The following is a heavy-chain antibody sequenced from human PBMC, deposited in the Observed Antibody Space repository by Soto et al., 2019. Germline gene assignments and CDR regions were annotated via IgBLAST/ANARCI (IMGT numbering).Heavy chain of an antibody. V-gene: IGHV6-1*01. CDR1: GDSVSSNTAS. D-gene: IGHD1-7*01. CDR3: ARVNWNLGYYGMDV. CDR2: TYYRSKWYN. Sequence: PSQTLSLTCAISGDSVSSNTASWNWIRQSPSRGLEWLGRTYYRSKWYNDYAVSVKSRITINPDTSKNQFSLQLNSVTPEDTAVYYCARVNWNLGYYGMDVWGQGTTVTVSS. J-gene: IGHJ6*02.